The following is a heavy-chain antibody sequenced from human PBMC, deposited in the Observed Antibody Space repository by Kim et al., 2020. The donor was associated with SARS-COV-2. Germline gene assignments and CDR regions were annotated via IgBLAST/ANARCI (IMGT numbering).Heavy chain of an antibody. V-gene: IGHV3-11*06. Sequence: FTISRDNAKNSLYLQMNSLRAEDTAVYYCARDGMITFGGVIVSPDWAFDYWGQGTLVTVSS. CDR3: ARDGMITFGGVIVSPDWAFDY. D-gene: IGHD3-16*02. J-gene: IGHJ4*02.